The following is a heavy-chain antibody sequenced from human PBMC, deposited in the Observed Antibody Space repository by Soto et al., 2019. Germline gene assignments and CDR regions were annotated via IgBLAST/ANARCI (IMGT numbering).Heavy chain of an antibody. J-gene: IGHJ4*02. Sequence: QVQLQESGPGLVKPSETLSLTCTVSGGSISSYYWSWIRQPAGRGLEWLEHIYTSGSTNYNPSIKCRVTMSVETSMNQFYLKLSSVSAADTAVYYCARDRGFYGSGSYFPSLDYWGQGTLVTVSS. CDR3: ARDRGFYGSGSYFPSLDY. CDR2: IYTSGST. V-gene: IGHV4-4*07. D-gene: IGHD3-10*01. CDR1: GGSISSYY.